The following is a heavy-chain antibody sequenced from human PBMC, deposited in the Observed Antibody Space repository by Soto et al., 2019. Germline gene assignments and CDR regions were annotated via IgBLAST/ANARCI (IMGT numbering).Heavy chain of an antibody. Sequence: ASVKVSCKASGYTFTSYGISWVRQAPGQGLEWMGWISAYNGNTNYAQKLQGRVTMTTDTSTSTAYMELRSLRSDDTAVYYCARNTGYSSGWATGVFDYWGQGTLVTVSS. D-gene: IGHD6-19*01. J-gene: IGHJ4*02. CDR3: ARNTGYSSGWATGVFDY. CDR1: GYTFTSYG. V-gene: IGHV1-18*01. CDR2: ISAYNGNT.